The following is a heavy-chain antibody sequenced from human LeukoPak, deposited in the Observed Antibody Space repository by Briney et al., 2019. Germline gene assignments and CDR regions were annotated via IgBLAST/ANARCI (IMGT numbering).Heavy chain of an antibody. Sequence: SETLSLTCTVSGLSFQHYFWSWIRQPPGKGLEWVGYVYYSGSTDYSPSLESRLTISADTSKNQFSLKLRSVTAADTAVYYCASHRRSHGSEYWGQGTLVTVSS. V-gene: IGHV4-59*08. CDR2: VYYSGST. J-gene: IGHJ4*02. CDR3: ASHRRSHGSEY. CDR1: GLSFQHYF. D-gene: IGHD5-24*01.